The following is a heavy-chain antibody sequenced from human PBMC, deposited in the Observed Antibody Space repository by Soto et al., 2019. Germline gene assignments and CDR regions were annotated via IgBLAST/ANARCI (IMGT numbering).Heavy chain of an antibody. Sequence: EVQLVESGGGLVQPGGSLRLSCAASGFTVSSNYMSWVRQAPGKGLEWVSVIYSGDSTYYADSVKGRFTISRHNSKNTLYLQMNSLRAEDTAVYYCARTYSSRVPDAFDIWGQGTMVTVSS. V-gene: IGHV3-53*04. CDR2: IYSGDST. J-gene: IGHJ3*02. CDR3: ARTYSSRVPDAFDI. CDR1: GFTVSSNY. D-gene: IGHD6-19*01.